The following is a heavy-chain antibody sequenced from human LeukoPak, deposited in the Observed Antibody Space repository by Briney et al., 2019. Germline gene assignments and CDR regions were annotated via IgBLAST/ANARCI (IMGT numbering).Heavy chain of an antibody. CDR1: GGSISRTSYY. D-gene: IGHD6-13*01. Sequence: PSETLSLTCTVSGGSISRTSYYWGWIRQPPGEGLEWIGSIFYSGNTYYNPSLESRLTISADTSKSQFSLNLNSVTAADTAVYFCARGDSSTWFPSGLHIDHWGQGILVSVSS. CDR3: ARGDSSTWFPSGLHIDH. J-gene: IGHJ4*02. CDR2: IFYSGNT. V-gene: IGHV4-39*07.